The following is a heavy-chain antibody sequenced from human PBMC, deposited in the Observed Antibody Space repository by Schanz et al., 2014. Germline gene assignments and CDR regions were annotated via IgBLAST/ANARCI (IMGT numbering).Heavy chain of an antibody. CDR2: TSHDGSFT. J-gene: IGHJ4*02. D-gene: IGHD4-17*01. CDR1: GFTFGAYT. CDR3: VRDTDYHFDY. V-gene: IGHV3-21*01. Sequence: EVQLVESGGGLVKPGGSLRLSCVTSGFTFGAYTMNWVRQAPGKGLEWVSRTSHDGSFTTFADSVKGRFTISRDNAKNALYLQMNSLRAEDTAVYYCVRDTDYHFDYWGQGTLVTVSS.